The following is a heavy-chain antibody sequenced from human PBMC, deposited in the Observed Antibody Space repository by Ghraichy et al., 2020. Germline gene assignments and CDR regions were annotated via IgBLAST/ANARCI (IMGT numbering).Heavy chain of an antibody. V-gene: IGHV4-39*01. Sequence: SETLPLTCTVSGGSISSSSYYWGWIRQPPGKGLEWIGSIYYSGSTYYNPSLKSRVTISVDTSKNQFSLKLSSVTAADTAVYYCASSMPYYDFWSGYYTGIGWFDPWGQGTLVTVSS. CDR2: IYYSGST. J-gene: IGHJ5*02. CDR1: GGSISSSSYY. D-gene: IGHD3-3*01. CDR3: ASSMPYYDFWSGYYTGIGWFDP.